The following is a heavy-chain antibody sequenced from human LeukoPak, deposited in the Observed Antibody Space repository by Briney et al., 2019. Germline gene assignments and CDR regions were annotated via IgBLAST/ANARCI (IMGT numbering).Heavy chain of an antibody. J-gene: IGHJ6*02. CDR3: ARDLSVPESYYYYGMDV. CDR2: ISSSSSYI. CDR1: GFTFSSYS. D-gene: IGHD1-14*01. Sequence: PGGSLRLSCAASGFTFSSYSMNWVRQAPGKGLEWVSSISSSSSYIYYADSVKGRFTISRDNSKNTLYLQMNSLRAEDTAVYYCARDLSVPESYYYYGMDVWGQGTTVTVSS. V-gene: IGHV3-21*01.